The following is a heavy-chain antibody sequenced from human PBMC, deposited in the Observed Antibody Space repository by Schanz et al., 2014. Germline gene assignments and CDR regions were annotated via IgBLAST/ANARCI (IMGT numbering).Heavy chain of an antibody. D-gene: IGHD3-22*01. CDR2: IVDSGNT. Sequence: EVQLVESGGGFVQPGGSLGLSCVVSGFTVSSDHMSWVRQAPGKGLEWVSGFIVDSGNTYYAGSVKGRFSISRDYSKNTLYLQMSSLRAEDTAVYYCARVHHYDPSGWGYFDYWGQGALVTVSS. V-gene: IGHV3-66*01. CDR1: GFTVSSDH. CDR3: ARVHHYDPSGWGYFDY. J-gene: IGHJ4*02.